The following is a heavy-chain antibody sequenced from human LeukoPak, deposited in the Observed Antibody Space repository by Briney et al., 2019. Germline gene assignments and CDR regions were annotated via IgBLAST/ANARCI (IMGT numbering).Heavy chain of an antibody. CDR2: IIPILGIA. V-gene: IGHV1-69*04. CDR3: ARDEGAIAAAGFDY. Sequence: ASVKVSCTASGGTFSSYAISWVRQAPGQGLEWMGRIIPILGIANYAQKFQGRVTITADKSTSTAYMELSSLRSEDTAVYYCARDEGAIAAAGFDYWDQGTLVTVSS. D-gene: IGHD6-13*01. CDR1: GGTFSSYA. J-gene: IGHJ4*02.